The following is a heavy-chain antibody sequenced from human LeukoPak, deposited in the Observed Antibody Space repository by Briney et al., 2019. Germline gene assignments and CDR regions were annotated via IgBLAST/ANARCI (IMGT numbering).Heavy chain of an antibody. J-gene: IGHJ4*02. D-gene: IGHD6-19*01. CDR1: GFTFSSYS. CDR2: ISSSSSTI. Sequence: GGSLRLSCAASGFTFSSYSMNWVRQAPGKGLEWVSYISSSSSTIYYADSVKGRFTISRDNAKNSLYLEMNSLRAEDTAVYYCTAPGRGRGGYDFEYWGQGTLVTVSS. V-gene: IGHV3-48*04. CDR3: TAPGRGRGGYDFEY.